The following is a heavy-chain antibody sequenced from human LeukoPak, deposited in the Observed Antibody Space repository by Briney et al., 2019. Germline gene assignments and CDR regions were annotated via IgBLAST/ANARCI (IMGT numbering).Heavy chain of an antibody. CDR2: ISAYNGNT. D-gene: IGHD3-3*01. CDR3: ARDRQYYDFWSGYPYYYYGMDV. CDR1: GYTFTSYG. J-gene: IGHJ6*02. V-gene: IGHV1-18*01. Sequence: ASVKVSCKASGYTFTSYGISWVRQAPGQGLEWMGWISAYNGNTNYAQKLQGRVTMTTDTSTSTAYMELRSLRSEDTAVYYCARDRQYYDFWSGYPYYYYGMDVWGQGTTVTVSS.